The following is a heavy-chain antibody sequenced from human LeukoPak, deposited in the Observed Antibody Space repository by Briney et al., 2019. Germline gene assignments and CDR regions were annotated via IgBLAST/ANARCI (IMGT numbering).Heavy chain of an antibody. CDR3: ARVGHNLAAAGMDYFDY. CDR2: IYHSGST. Sequence: SETLSLTCTVSAYSISSGYYWGWIRQPPGKGLEWIGSIYHSGSTYYNPSLKSRVTISVDRSKNQFSLKLSSVTAADTAVYYCARVGHNLAAAGMDYFDYWGQGTLVTVSS. V-gene: IGHV4-38-2*02. D-gene: IGHD6-13*01. CDR1: AYSISSGYY. J-gene: IGHJ4*02.